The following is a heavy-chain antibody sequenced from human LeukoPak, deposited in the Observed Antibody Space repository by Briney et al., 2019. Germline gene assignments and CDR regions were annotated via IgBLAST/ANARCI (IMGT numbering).Heavy chain of an antibody. Sequence: PGGSLRLSCAASGFTFSNYAMGWVRQAPGKGLEWVSAISGSDGMTFYTGSGKGRFTISRDSSKNTLYLQLNSLRADDTAVYYCAREDAVSGGYFDYWGQGTLVTVSS. CDR1: GFTFSNYA. V-gene: IGHV3-23*01. CDR2: ISGSDGMT. CDR3: AREDAVSGGYFDY. D-gene: IGHD3-16*01. J-gene: IGHJ4*02.